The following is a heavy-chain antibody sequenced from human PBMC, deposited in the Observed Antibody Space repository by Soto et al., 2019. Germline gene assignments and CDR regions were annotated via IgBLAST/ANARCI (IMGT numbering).Heavy chain of an antibody. CDR3: ARHTEAYSSSWNDAFDI. CDR2: IYPGDSDT. CDR1: GYSFTSYL. D-gene: IGHD6-13*01. V-gene: IGHV5-51*01. Sequence: GESLKISCRGSGYSFTSYLIGWVRQMPGKGLEWMGIIYPGDSDTRYSPSFQGQVTISADKSISTAYLQWSSLKASDTAMYYCARHTEAYSSSWNDAFDIWGQGTMVTVS. J-gene: IGHJ3*02.